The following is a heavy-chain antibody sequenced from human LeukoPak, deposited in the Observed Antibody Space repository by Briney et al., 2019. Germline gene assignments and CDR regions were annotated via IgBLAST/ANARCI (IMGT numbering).Heavy chain of an antibody. Sequence: ASVKVPCKASGYTFTGYYMHWVRQAPGQGLEWMGWINPNSGGTNYAQKLQGRVTMTTDTSTSTAYMELRSLRSDDTAVYYCARAVAVAGTELRFDPWGQGTLVTVSS. CDR1: GYTFTGYY. J-gene: IGHJ5*02. CDR2: INPNSGGT. D-gene: IGHD6-19*01. CDR3: ARAVAVAGTELRFDP. V-gene: IGHV1-2*02.